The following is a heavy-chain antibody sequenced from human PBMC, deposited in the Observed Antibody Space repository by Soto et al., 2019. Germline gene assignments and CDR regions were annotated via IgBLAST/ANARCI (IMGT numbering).Heavy chain of an antibody. CDR1: GFTFSGYA. V-gene: IGHV3-30-3*01. CDR2: ISYDGSNK. J-gene: IGHJ4*02. Sequence: GGSLRLSCAASGFTFSGYAMHWVRQAPGKGLEWVAVISYDGSNKYYADSVKGRFTISRDNSKNTLYLQMNSLRAEDTAVYYCARDSPKTGGLDYWGQGTLVTVSS. D-gene: IGHD1-26*01. CDR3: ARDSPKTGGLDY.